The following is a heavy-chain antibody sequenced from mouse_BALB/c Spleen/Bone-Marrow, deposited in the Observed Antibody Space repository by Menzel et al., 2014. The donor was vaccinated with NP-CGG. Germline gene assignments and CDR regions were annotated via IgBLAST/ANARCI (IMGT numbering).Heavy chain of an antibody. D-gene: IGHD2-4*01. CDR1: GFTFTDYY. V-gene: IGHV7-3*02. Sequence: EVKLVASGVFLLQLGGSLRLSCATSGFTFTDYYMSWVRQPPGKALEWLGFIRNKANGYTTEYSASVKGRFTISRDNSQSILYLQMNTLRAEDSATYYCARDRGLTYFDYWGQGTTLTVSS. CDR3: ARDRGLTYFDY. J-gene: IGHJ2*01. CDR2: IRNKANGYTT.